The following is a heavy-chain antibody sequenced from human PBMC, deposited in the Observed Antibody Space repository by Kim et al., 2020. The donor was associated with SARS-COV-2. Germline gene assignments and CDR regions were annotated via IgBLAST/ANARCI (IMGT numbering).Heavy chain of an antibody. D-gene: IGHD5-12*01. CDR2: MSFDGFSK. V-gene: IGHV3-30-3*01. J-gene: IGHJ5*02. Sequence: GGSLRLSCWTSGLYIIHWVRQAPGKGLEWVAAMSFDGFSKYFVDSVKGRFTISRDDSKNAVYLELNSLRDEDSAVYYCATEGGTSGRCGYFDPWGQGTL. CDR1: GLYI. CDR3: ATEGGTSGRCGYFDP.